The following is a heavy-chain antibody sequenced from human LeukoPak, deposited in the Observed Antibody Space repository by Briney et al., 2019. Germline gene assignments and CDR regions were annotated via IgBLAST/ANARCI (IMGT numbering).Heavy chain of an antibody. V-gene: IGHV1-2*02. Sequence: ASVKVSCKASGYTFTGYYMHWVRQAPGQGLEWMGWINPNSGGTNYAQKFQGRVTMTRDTSISTACMELSRLRSDDTAVYYCARVPRIAARPYFDYWGQGTLVTVSS. CDR2: INPNSGGT. CDR1: GYTFTGYY. D-gene: IGHD6-6*01. CDR3: ARVPRIAARPYFDY. J-gene: IGHJ4*02.